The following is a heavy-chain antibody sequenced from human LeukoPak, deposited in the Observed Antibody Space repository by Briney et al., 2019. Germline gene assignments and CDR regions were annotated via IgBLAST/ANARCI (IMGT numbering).Heavy chain of an antibody. CDR2: ISVRSNYR. V-gene: IGHV3-21*01. Sequence: GGSLTLSCAASGYTFSDFSVNWVRQAPGEGLEWVSSISVRSNYRYYADSARGRFTISRDDARDSLFLQMNSQRAEDTAVYFCVRLRRNNDRSGYYYYYDYWGQGTLVTVSS. D-gene: IGHD3-22*01. J-gene: IGHJ4*02. CDR3: VRLRRNNDRSGYYYYYDY. CDR1: GYTFSDFS.